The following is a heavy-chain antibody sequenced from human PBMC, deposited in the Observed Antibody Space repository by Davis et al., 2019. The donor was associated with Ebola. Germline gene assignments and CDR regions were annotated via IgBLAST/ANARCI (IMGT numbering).Heavy chain of an antibody. V-gene: IGHV3-64D*06. Sequence: PGGSLRLSCSASGFTFSSYAMHWVRQAPGKGLEYVSAISSNGGSTYYADSGKGRFTISRDNSKNTLYLQMSSLRAEDTAVYYCVKFIWFGELDYWGQGTLVTVSS. CDR3: VKFIWFGELDY. J-gene: IGHJ4*02. CDR2: ISSNGGST. CDR1: GFTFSSYA. D-gene: IGHD3-10*01.